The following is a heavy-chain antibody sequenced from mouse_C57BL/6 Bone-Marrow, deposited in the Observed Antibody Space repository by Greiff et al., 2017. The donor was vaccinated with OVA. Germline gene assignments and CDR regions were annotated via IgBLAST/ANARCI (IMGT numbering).Heavy chain of an antibody. CDR1: GYTFTSYW. D-gene: IGHD4-1*01. J-gene: IGHJ2*01. V-gene: IGHV1-64*01. Sequence: VQLQQPGAELVKPGASVKLSCKASGYTFTSYWMHWVKQRPGQGLEWIGMIHPNSGSTNYNEKFKSKATLTVDKSSSTAYMQLSSLTSEDSAVYYGARHGWDEGYYFDYWGQGTTLTVSS. CDR2: IHPNSGST. CDR3: ARHGWDEGYYFDY.